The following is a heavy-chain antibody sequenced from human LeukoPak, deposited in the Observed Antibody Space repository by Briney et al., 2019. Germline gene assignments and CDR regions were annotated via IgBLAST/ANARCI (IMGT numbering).Heavy chain of an antibody. Sequence: ASVKVSCKASGYTFSSYGITWVRQAPGQGLEWRGWISFYNGNTKYAQKLQGRVTKTTDTSTSTPYMELRSLRSDDTAVYYCARRGLAVSGSEEYWGQGTLVTVSS. CDR1: GYTFSSYG. CDR2: ISFYNGNT. D-gene: IGHD6-19*01. J-gene: IGHJ4*02. CDR3: ARRGLAVSGSEEY. V-gene: IGHV1-18*01.